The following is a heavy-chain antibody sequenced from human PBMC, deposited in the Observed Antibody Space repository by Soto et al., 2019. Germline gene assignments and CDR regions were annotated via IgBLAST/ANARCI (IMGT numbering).Heavy chain of an antibody. Sequence: GGSLRLSCVASGFTFSSSWMHWVRQGPGKGLVWVSRINSDGSSTGYADSVKGRFTISRDNAKNRLYLQMNSLRAEDTALYYCAKDGYSSGWYYFDYWGQGTLVTVSS. CDR2: INSDGSST. V-gene: IGHV3-74*01. CDR3: AKDGYSSGWYYFDY. CDR1: GFTFSSSW. J-gene: IGHJ4*02. D-gene: IGHD6-19*01.